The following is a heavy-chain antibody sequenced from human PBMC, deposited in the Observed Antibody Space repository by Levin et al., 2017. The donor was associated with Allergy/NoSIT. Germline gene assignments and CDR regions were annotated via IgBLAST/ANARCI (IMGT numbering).Heavy chain of an antibody. V-gene: IGHV3-21*01. Sequence: GESLKISCAASGFTFSSYSMNWVRQAPGKGLEWVSFISTSSSYIYYADSVKGRFTISRDNAKNSLYLQMNSLRAEDTAVYYCARDDGTGSRGVDYWGQGTLVTVSS. CDR1: GFTFSSYS. CDR2: ISTSSSYI. D-gene: IGHD1-26*01. J-gene: IGHJ4*02. CDR3: ARDDGTGSRGVDY.